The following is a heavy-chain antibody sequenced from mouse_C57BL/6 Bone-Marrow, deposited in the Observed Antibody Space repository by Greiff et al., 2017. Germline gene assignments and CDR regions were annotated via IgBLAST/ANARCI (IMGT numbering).Heavy chain of an antibody. CDR3: ARSGCNYPFAY. Sequence: QVQLQQPGAELVRPGPSVKLSCKASGYTFTSYWMHWVKQRPGQGLEWIGVIDPSDSYTNYNQKFKGKATLTIDTAYSTAYMQLSSRTSEDSAVYYCARSGCNYPFAYWGQGTLVTVSA. J-gene: IGHJ3*01. V-gene: IGHV1-59*01. CDR2: IDPSDSYT. D-gene: IGHD2-1*01. CDR1: GYTFTSYW.